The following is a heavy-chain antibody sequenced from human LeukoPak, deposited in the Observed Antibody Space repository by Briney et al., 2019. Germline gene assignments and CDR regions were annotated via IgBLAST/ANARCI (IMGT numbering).Heavy chain of an antibody. Sequence: SETLSLTCAVYGGSFSGYYWSWIRHPPGKGLEWIGEINRSGSTNYNPSLKSRVTISVDTSKNQFSLKLSSVTAADTAVYYCARERAVTTYYYFDYWGQGTLVTVSS. D-gene: IGHD4-17*01. CDR3: ARERAVTTYYYFDY. CDR2: INRSGST. J-gene: IGHJ4*02. V-gene: IGHV4-34*01. CDR1: GGSFSGYY.